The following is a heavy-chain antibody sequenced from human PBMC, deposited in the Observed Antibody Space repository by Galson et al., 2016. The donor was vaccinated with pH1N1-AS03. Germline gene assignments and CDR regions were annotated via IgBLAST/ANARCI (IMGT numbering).Heavy chain of an antibody. V-gene: IGHV3-23*03. D-gene: IGHD2-8*01. CDR2: THGGGNNI. J-gene: IGHJ3*01. CDR3: AKDAWSSNGVYDALDL. CDR1: GFNFGIYA. Sequence: SLRLSCAASGFNFGIYAMTWVRQAPGKGLEWVATHGGGNNIFYTDSVKGRFTIFRDDSKSTVFLQMNSLRVEDSAKYSCAKDAWSSNGVYDALDLWGQGTMVSVSS.